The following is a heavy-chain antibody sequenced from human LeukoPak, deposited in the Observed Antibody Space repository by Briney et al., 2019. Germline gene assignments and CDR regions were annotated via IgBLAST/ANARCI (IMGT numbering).Heavy chain of an antibody. CDR3: ARDWEKDYDILTGYPAFDP. Sequence: ASVKVSCKASGYTFTGYYMHWVRQGPGQGLEWMGWISPNSGGTNYAQKFQGRVTMTRDTSISTAYMELSRLRSDDTAVYYCARDWEKDYDILTGYPAFDPWGQGTLVTVSS. J-gene: IGHJ5*02. CDR2: ISPNSGGT. CDR1: GYTFTGYY. V-gene: IGHV1-2*02. D-gene: IGHD3-9*01.